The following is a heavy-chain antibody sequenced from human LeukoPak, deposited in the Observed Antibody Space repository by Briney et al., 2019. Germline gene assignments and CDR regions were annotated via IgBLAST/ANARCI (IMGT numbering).Heavy chain of an antibody. CDR1: GFRFSSYD. D-gene: IGHD6-19*01. CDR2: IESDGTKE. CDR3: AKEGSGWYYLDY. J-gene: IGHJ4*02. V-gene: IGHV3-30*02. Sequence: GGSLRLSCAASGFRFSSYDIHWVRQAPGKGLEWVTFIESDGTKEYYADSVKGRFTISRDNSKSTVYVQMNTLRAEDTAVYYCAKEGSGWYYLDYWGQGTVVTVSS.